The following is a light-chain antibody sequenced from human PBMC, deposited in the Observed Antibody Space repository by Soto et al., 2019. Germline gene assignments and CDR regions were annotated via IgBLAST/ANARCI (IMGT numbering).Light chain of an antibody. V-gene: IGKV3-15*01. Sequence: EIVMTPSPATLSVSPGERATLACRASQSVGSDLAWYQQKPGQAPRLLIYGASTRATGIPARFSGSGSGTEFTLAISSLQSEDFAVYYCQQYNNWLITFGQGTRLEIK. CDR2: GAS. CDR3: QQYNNWLIT. J-gene: IGKJ5*01. CDR1: QSVGSD.